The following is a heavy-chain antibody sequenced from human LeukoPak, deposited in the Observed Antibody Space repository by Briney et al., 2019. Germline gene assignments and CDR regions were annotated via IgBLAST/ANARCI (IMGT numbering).Heavy chain of an antibody. V-gene: IGHV4-34*01. D-gene: IGHD4-17*01. Sequence: TSQTLSLTCAVSGGSFSGYYWTWIRQPPGKGLEWIGEINHSGSANYNPSLKSRVTISLDTSKNQFSLKLSSVTAADTAVYYCARGQGTVTTHWGQGTLVTVSS. CDR1: GGSFSGYY. J-gene: IGHJ4*02. CDR2: INHSGSA. CDR3: ARGQGTVTTH.